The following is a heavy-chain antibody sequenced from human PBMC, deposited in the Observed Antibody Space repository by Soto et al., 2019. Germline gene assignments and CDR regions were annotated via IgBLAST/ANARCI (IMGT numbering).Heavy chain of an antibody. J-gene: IGHJ1*01. CDR3: ASKVLGTRYSEYGGGYFQH. CDR1: GGSISSSSYY. D-gene: IGHD4-17*01. Sequence: SETLSLTCTVTGGSISSSSYYWGWIRQPPRKGLEWIGSIYYSGSTYYNPSLKSRLTISVDTSKNQFSLKLSSVTAADTAVYYCASKVLGTRYSEYGGGYFQHWGQGNLVTVSS. V-gene: IGHV4-39*01. CDR2: IYYSGST.